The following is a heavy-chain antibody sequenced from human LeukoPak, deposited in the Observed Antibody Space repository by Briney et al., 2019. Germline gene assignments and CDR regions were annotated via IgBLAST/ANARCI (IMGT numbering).Heavy chain of an antibody. V-gene: IGHV4-30-2*01. D-gene: IGHD2-8*01. CDR1: GGSISNINYS. CDR3: ARVMYGEGVRFDP. Sequence: TLSLTCTVSGGSISNINYSWSWIRRPPGKGLEWIGYIYYSGSTYYNPALRSRVTISVDRSKNHFSLELNSVTAADTAVYYCARVMYGEGVRFDPWGQGTLVTVSS. CDR2: IYYSGST. J-gene: IGHJ5*02.